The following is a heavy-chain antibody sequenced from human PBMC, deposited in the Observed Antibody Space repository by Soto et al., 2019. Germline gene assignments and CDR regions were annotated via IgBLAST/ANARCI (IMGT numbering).Heavy chain of an antibody. CDR1: GGSFSGYY. CDR2: INHSGST. Sequence: SETLSLTCAVYGGSFSGYYWSWIRQPPGKGLEWIGEINHSGSTNYNPSLKSRVTISVDTSKNQISLKLSSVTAADTAVYYCARGFGARGVIPIWWFDPWGQGTLVTVS. J-gene: IGHJ5*02. V-gene: IGHV4-34*01. CDR3: ARGFGARGVIPIWWFDP. D-gene: IGHD3-10*01.